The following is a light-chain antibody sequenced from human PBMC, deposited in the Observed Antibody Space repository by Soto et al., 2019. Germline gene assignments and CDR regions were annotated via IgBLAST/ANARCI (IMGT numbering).Light chain of an antibody. Sequence: EIVMTRSPATLSVSPVERATLSFMASQSVSSDLAWYHQKPGQAPRLLIYGASTRATGIPARFSGSGSGTEFTLTINSLQSEDFAVYYCQQYNNWPSITFGQGTKVDIK. CDR1: QSVSSD. CDR2: GAS. CDR3: QQYNNWPSIT. V-gene: IGKV3-15*01. J-gene: IGKJ1*01.